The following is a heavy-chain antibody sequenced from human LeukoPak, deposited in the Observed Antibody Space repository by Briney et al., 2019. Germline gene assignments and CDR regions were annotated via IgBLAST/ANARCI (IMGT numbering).Heavy chain of an antibody. CDR1: GFIFSNYW. CDR3: ARALGSGAFYY. CDR2: IKQDGSEK. J-gene: IGHJ4*02. V-gene: IGHV3-7*01. Sequence: GGSLRLSCAASGFIFSNYWMSWVRQAPGKGLEWVANIKQDGSEKYYVDSVKGRFTISRDNAKNSLYLQMNSLRAEDTAVYYRARALGSGAFYYWGQGTLRTVS. D-gene: IGHD7-27*01.